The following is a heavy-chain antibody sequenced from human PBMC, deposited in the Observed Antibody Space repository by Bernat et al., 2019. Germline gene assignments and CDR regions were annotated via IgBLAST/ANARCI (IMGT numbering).Heavy chain of an antibody. Sequence: QVTLRESGPALVRPTQTLTLTCTFSGFSLSSSGMCVTWIRQPPGKALEWLARIDWDDDKYYSTSLKTRLTISKDTSKNQVVLTMTNLDPADTATYYCARVLYPSASHAYDHWGQGTLVTVSS. CDR1: GFSLSSSGMC. V-gene: IGHV2-70*15. CDR2: IDWDDDK. CDR3: ARVLYPSASHAYDH. J-gene: IGHJ4*02. D-gene: IGHD6-6*01.